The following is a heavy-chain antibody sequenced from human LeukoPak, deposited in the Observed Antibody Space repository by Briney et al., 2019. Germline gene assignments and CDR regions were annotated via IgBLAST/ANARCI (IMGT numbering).Heavy chain of an antibody. Sequence: GESLKISCKDSGHTFTHYWIAWVRQMTGKGLEWMGMIYPGDSSTRYSPSFEGQVTISADTSISTAYLQWSSLQAADTAMYYCARQVGATGHFDLWGQGTLVTVSS. J-gene: IGHJ4*02. CDR3: ARQVGATGHFDL. CDR1: GHTFTHYW. CDR2: IYPGDSST. V-gene: IGHV5-51*01. D-gene: IGHD1-26*01.